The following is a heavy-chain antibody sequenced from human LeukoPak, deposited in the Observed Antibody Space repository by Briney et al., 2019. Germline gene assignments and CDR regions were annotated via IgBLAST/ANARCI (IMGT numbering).Heavy chain of an antibody. V-gene: IGHV3-21*01. CDR3: ARGGRYLSAFDI. CDR1: GFTFSSYS. J-gene: IGHJ3*02. CDR2: ISSSSSYI. D-gene: IGHD1-26*01. Sequence: GGSLRLSCAASGFTFSSYSMNWVRQAPGKGLEWVSSISSSSSYIYYADSVKGRFTISRDNAKNSLYLQMDSLTDEDTAVYYCARGGRYLSAFDIWGQGTMVTVSS.